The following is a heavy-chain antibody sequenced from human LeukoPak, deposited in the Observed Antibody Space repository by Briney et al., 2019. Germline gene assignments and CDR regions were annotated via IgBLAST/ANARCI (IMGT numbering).Heavy chain of an antibody. CDR2: ISSNGGST. V-gene: IGHV3-64*01. CDR1: GFTFSSYA. D-gene: IGHD6-13*01. CDR3: AKRIAAAGPYFDY. Sequence: GGSLRLSCAASGFTFSSYAMHWVRQAPGKGLEYVSAISSNGGSTYYANSVKGRFTISRDNSKNTLYLQMNSLRAEDTAIYYCAKRIAAAGPYFDYWGQGTLVTVSS. J-gene: IGHJ4*02.